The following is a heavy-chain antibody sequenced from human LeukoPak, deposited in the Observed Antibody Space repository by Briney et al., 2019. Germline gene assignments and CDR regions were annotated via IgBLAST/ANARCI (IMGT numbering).Heavy chain of an antibody. Sequence: SETLSLTCTVSGGSISSGGYYWSWIRQHPGKGLEWIGYIYYSGSTYYNPSLKSRVTISVDTSKNQFSLKLSSVTAADTAVYYCAALRGVGYNGLPDAFDIWAKGQWSPSLQ. CDR3: AALRGVGYNGLPDAFDI. CDR1: GGSISSGGYY. D-gene: IGHD5-24*01. CDR2: IYYSGST. J-gene: IGHJ3*02. V-gene: IGHV4-31*03.